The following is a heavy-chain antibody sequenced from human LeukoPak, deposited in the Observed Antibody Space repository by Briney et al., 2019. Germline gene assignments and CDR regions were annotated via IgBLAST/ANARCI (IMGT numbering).Heavy chain of an antibody. CDR1: GGSISPYY. V-gene: IGHV4-59*01. CDR3: VRSNYFDY. CDR2: IYYNGNT. Sequence: PSETLSLTCTVSGGSISPYYWGWIRQPPGKGLEWIGFIYYNGNTNYNPSLKSRVTISVDTSRNQFSLKLRSVTAADTAMYYCVRSNYFDYWGQGTVVTVSS. J-gene: IGHJ4*02.